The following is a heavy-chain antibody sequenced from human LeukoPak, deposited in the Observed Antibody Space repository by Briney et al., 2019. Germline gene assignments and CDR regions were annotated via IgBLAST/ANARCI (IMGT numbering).Heavy chain of an antibody. CDR3: ARDRRCSGGSCGRLYYYYYMDV. CDR2: ISAYNGNT. J-gene: IGHJ6*03. Sequence: ASVKVSCKASGYTFTAYYIYWVRQAPGQGLEWMGWISAYNGNTNYAQKLQGRVTMTTDTSTSTAYMELRSLRSDDTAVYYCARDRRCSGGSCGRLYYYYYMDVWGKGTTVTISS. D-gene: IGHD2-15*01. CDR1: GYTFTAYY. V-gene: IGHV1-18*04.